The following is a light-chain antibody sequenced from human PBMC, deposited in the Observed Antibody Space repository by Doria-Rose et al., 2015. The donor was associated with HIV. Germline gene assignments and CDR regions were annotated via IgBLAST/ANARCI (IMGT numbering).Light chain of an antibody. CDR1: QSFSSTY. CDR3: HQYGTSWT. CDR2: DGS. J-gene: IGKJ1*01. Sequence: TQSPGTLSLSPGARATLSCQASQSFSSTYLAWYQQKPRQATSLLIYDGSTRVTGIPDRVSARRSGTDFTRTTNRLEPEDFALYYCHQYGTSWTFGQGTKVEI. V-gene: IGKV3-20*01.